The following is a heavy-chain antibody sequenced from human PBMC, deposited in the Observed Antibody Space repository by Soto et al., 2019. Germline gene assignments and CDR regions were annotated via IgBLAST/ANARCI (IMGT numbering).Heavy chain of an antibody. J-gene: IGHJ3*02. CDR3: ARDYDFWSGVPNAFDI. CDR1: GGSISSYY. Sequence: SEILSLTCTVSGGSISSYYWSWIRQPPGKGLEWIGYIYYSGSTNYNPSLKSRVTISVDTSKNQFSLKLSSVTAADTAVYYCARDYDFWSGVPNAFDIWGQGTMVTVSS. CDR2: IYYSGST. V-gene: IGHV4-59*01. D-gene: IGHD3-3*01.